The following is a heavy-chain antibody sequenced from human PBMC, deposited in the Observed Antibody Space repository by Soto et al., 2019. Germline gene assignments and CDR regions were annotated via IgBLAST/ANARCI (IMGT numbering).Heavy chain of an antibody. CDR1: GFTVSSNY. CDR2: IYSGGST. V-gene: IGHV3-53*01. CDR3: ARDQLEWFNRPGGMDF. Sequence: LGGSLRLSCAASGFTVSSNYMSWVRQAPGKGLEWVSVIYSGGSTYYADSVKGRFTISRDNSKNTLYLQMNSLRAEDTAVYYCARDQLEWFNRPGGMDFWGQGTTVTVSS. D-gene: IGHD3-3*01. J-gene: IGHJ6*02.